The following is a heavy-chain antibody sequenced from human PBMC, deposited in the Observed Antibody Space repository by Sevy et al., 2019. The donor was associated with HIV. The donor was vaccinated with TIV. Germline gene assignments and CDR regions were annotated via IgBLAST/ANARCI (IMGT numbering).Heavy chain of an antibody. Sequence: GGSLRLSCTGSGFTFNTHAMHWVRQAPGKGLEWVAVISYGGSAEFYADSVKGRFTISRDKSENKLYLQMNRRRKEDTGMYYWAGDAGYSIDWYPGYWGQGILVTVSS. J-gene: IGHJ4*02. CDR1: GFTFNTHA. D-gene: IGHD6-19*01. V-gene: IGHV3-30*03. CDR3: AGDAGYSIDWYPGY. CDR2: ISYGGSAE.